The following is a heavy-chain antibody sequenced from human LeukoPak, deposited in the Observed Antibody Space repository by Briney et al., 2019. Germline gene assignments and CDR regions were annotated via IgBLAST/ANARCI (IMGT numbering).Heavy chain of an antibody. Sequence: SETLSLTCTVSGGSISSGGYYWSWIRQAPGKGLEWIGCIYYSGSTYYNPSLKSRVTISVDTSKNQFSLKLSSVTAADTAVYYCARGSRWSYFDYWGQGTLVTVSS. CDR3: ARGSRWSYFDY. V-gene: IGHV4-31*03. J-gene: IGHJ4*02. CDR2: IYYSGST. CDR1: GGSISSGGYY. D-gene: IGHD2-15*01.